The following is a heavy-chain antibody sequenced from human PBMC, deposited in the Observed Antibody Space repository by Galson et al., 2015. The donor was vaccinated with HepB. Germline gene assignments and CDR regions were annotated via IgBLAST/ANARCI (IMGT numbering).Heavy chain of an antibody. CDR3: ARFPSSSGSSTAQEYYYYYYGMDV. V-gene: IGHV5-10-1*01. CDR1: GYSFTSYW. Sequence: QSGAEVKKPGESLRISCKGSGYSFTSYWISWVRQMPGKGLEWMGRIDPSDSYTNYSPSFQGHVTISADKSISTAYLQWSSLKASDTAMYYCARFPSSSGSSTAQEYYYYYYGMDVWGQGTTVTVSS. D-gene: IGHD3-10*01. J-gene: IGHJ6*02. CDR2: IDPSDSYT.